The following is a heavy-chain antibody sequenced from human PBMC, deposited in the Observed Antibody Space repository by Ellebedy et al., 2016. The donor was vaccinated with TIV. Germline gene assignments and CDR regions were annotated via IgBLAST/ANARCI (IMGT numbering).Heavy chain of an antibody. D-gene: IGHD3-3*01. V-gene: IGHV1-69*13. Sequence: SVKVSCXASGGTFSSYAISWVRQAPGQGLEWMGGIIPIFGTANYAQKFQGRVTITADESTSTAYMELSSLRSEDTAVYYCARAHRRPDLYDFWSGYNPDAFDIWGQGTMVTVSS. CDR1: GGTFSSYA. J-gene: IGHJ3*02. CDR3: ARAHRRPDLYDFWSGYNPDAFDI. CDR2: IIPIFGTA.